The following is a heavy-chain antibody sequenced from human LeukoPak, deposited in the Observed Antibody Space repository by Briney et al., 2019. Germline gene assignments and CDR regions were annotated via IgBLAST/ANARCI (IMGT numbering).Heavy chain of an antibody. D-gene: IGHD6-13*01. CDR2: INPNSGGT. CDR3: ATSSSWSPFDY. CDR1: GYTFTGYY. V-gene: IGHV1-2*04. Sequence: ASVKVFCKASGYTFTGYYMHWERQAPGQGLEWMGWINPNSGGTNYAQKFQGWVTMTRDTSISTAYMELSRLRSDDTAVYYCATSSSWSPFDYWGQGTLVTVSS. J-gene: IGHJ4*02.